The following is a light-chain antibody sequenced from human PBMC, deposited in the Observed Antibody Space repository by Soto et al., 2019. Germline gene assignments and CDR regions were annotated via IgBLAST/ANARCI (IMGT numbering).Light chain of an antibody. CDR1: QSIGNY. CDR3: QHYNSFPIT. V-gene: IGKV1-33*01. CDR2: AAS. J-gene: IGKJ5*01. Sequence: DIQMTQSPSSLSASVGDRVSISCRASQSIGNYLNWYQQKPGKAPKLLIYAASSLQSGVPSRFSGSGSGTDFTFTINSLQPEDIGTYYCQHYNSFPITFGQGTRLEIK.